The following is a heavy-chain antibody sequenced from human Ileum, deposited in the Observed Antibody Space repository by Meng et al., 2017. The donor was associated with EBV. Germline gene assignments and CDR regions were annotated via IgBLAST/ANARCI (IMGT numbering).Heavy chain of an antibody. CDR3: ARVEVGITSGDY. CDR1: GYTFTNYG. D-gene: IGHD1-26*01. J-gene: IGHJ4*02. V-gene: IGHV1-18*01. Sequence: QVQLVQAGAERKKPGASVKVSCKASGYTFTNYGISWVRQSPGQGLEWMGWISAYNGNTNYDQTLQGRVTMTTDTSTSTAYMELGSLRSDATAVYYCARVEVGITSGDYWGQGTLVTVSS. CDR2: ISAYNGNT.